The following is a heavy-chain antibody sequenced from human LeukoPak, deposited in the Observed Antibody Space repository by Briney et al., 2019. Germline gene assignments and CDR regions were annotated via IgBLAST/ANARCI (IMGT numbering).Heavy chain of an antibody. CDR1: GFLLSANW. CDR2: IKSDGTIT. CDR3: ARTDYFDQ. J-gene: IGHJ4*02. Sequence: GGSLRLSCAPSGFLLSANWMQSVRQAPGKWLVWVSRIKSDGTITNYADSVKGRFTISKDNAKNTLFLQMNSLRAEDTAVYYCARTDYFDQWGQGTLVTVSS. D-gene: IGHD2-21*02. V-gene: IGHV3-74*01.